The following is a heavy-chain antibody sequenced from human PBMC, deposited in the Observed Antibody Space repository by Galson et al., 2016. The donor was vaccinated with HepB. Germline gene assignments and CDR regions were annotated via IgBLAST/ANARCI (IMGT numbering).Heavy chain of an antibody. CDR1: GFTFSSCP. CDR2: ISGSGGST. D-gene: IGHD3-22*01. CDR3: AEKMASVYYPFDY. V-gene: IGHV3-23*01. Sequence: SLRLSCAASGFTFSSCPMNWVRQAPGKGLEWVSSISGSGGSTNYADSVKGRFTISRDNSKNTLYLQMNYLRAEDTAVYFCAEKMASVYYPFDYWGQGTLVTVSS. J-gene: IGHJ4*02.